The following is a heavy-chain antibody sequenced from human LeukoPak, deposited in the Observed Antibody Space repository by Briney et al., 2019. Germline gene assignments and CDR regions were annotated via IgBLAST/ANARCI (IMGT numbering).Heavy chain of an antibody. V-gene: IGHV3-74*01. J-gene: IGHJ4*02. CDR1: GFTFSIYW. Sequence: GGSLRLSCAASGFTFSIYWVHWVRQAPGKGLVWVSSINSDGSSTSYADSVKGRFTISRDNAKNALYLQMNTLRAEDTAVCYRASLDYWGQGTPVTVSS. CDR2: INSDGSST. CDR3: ASLDY.